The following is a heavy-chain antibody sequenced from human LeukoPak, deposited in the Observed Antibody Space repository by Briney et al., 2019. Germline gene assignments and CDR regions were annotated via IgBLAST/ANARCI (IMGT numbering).Heavy chain of an antibody. CDR1: GFNFTSSA. V-gene: IGHV1-58*02. CDR3: AREVGRGFDY. J-gene: IGHJ4*02. CDR2: IVVGSGNT. Sequence: SVKVSCKASGFNFTSSAMQWVRQARGQRLEWIGWIVVGSGNTNYAQKFQERVTITRDMSTSTAYMELSSLRSEDTAVYYCAREVGRGFDYWGQGTLVTVSS. D-gene: IGHD1-26*01.